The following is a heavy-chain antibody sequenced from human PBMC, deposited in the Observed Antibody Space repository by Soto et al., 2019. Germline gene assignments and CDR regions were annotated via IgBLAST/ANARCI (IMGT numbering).Heavy chain of an antibody. D-gene: IGHD3-9*01. V-gene: IGHV3-74*01. CDR2: MNGDGTST. Sequence: VQLEESGGGSVQPGGSLRLSCTASGFTFGSYWMHWARQGPGKGLVWVSRMNGDGTSTSYEDSVKGRFTISRDNGKNTLYLQMNSLGVEDTAVYYCAGSFDTHYPVDYWGQGTLVTVSS. CDR3: AGSFDTHYPVDY. CDR1: GFTFGSYW. J-gene: IGHJ4*02.